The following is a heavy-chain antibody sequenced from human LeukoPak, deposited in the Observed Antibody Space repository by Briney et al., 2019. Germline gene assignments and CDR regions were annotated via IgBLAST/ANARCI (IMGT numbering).Heavy chain of an antibody. CDR3: VKHSAPVLAAARFDY. CDR2: ISGSGGNT. Sequence: HPGGSLRLSCAASGFTFNNYGMSWVRQAPGKGLKWVSGISGSGGNTYYAGSVKGRFTISRDNSKNTLYLQMNSLRAEDTALYYCVKHSAPVLAAARFDYWGQGNLVTVSS. D-gene: IGHD2-2*01. J-gene: IGHJ4*02. CDR1: GFTFNNYG. V-gene: IGHV3-23*01.